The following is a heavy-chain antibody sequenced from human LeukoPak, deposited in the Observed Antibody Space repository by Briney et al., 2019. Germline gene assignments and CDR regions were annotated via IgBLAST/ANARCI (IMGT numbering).Heavy chain of an antibody. D-gene: IGHD6-19*01. Sequence: GASVKVSCKASGYTFTSYYMHWVRQAPGQGLEWMGIINPRGGSTSYAQKFQGRVTMTRDMSTSTVYMELSSLRPEDTAVYYCARSYRSARIAVAGTVGYNWFDPWGQGTLVTVSS. CDR1: GYTFTSYY. V-gene: IGHV1-46*01. CDR3: ARSYRSARIAVAGTVGYNWFDP. J-gene: IGHJ5*02. CDR2: INPRGGST.